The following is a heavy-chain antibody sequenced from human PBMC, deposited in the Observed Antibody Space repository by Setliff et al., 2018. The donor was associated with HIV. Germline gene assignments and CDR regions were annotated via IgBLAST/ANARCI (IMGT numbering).Heavy chain of an antibody. J-gene: IGHJ3*02. CDR2: IKSSRDGGTT. CDR1: GFTFSTYT. Sequence: GGSLRLSCAASGFTFSTYTMNRVRQAPGKGLEWVGRIKSSRDGGTTDYAAPVKGRFTISKDDSINTLYLQMNSLETEDTAVYYCTTLVGANPYHDAFDIWGQGTMVTVSS. D-gene: IGHD1-26*01. CDR3: TTLVGANPYHDAFDI. V-gene: IGHV3-15*01.